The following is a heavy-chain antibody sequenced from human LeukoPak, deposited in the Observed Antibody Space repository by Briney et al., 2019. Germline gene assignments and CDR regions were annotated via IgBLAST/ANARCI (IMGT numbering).Heavy chain of an antibody. CDR2: ISSSSSYI. D-gene: IGHD6-13*01. CDR3: AGSYSSTPLTRGWYAVY. CDR1: GFPFSPYA. J-gene: IGHJ4*02. V-gene: IGHV3-21*01. Sequence: PGGSLRLSCAASGFPFSPYAMHWVRQAPGKGLEWVSSISSSSSYIYYADSVKGRFTISRDNAKNSLYLQMNSLRAEDTAVYYCAGSYSSTPLTRGWYAVYWGQGTLVTVSS.